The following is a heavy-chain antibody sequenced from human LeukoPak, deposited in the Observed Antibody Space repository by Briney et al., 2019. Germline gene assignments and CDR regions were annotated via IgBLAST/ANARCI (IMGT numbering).Heavy chain of an antibody. V-gene: IGHV4-34*01. J-gene: IGHJ4*02. CDR3: ARGYYDSSGYYTFGFDY. D-gene: IGHD3-22*01. CDR1: GFTVSSNY. Sequence: PGGSLRLPCAASGFTVSSNYMSWVRQAPGKGLEWIGEINHSGSTNYNPSLKSRVTISVDTSKNQFSLKLSSVTAADTAVYYCARGYYDSSGYYTFGFDYWGQGTLVTVSS. CDR2: INHSGST.